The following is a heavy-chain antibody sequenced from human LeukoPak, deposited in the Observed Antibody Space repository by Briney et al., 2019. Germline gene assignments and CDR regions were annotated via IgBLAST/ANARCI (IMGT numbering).Heavy chain of an antibody. V-gene: IGHV3-23*01. CDR1: GFTFSSYA. D-gene: IGHD3-9*01. CDR2: ISGSGGST. CDR3: AKDYDILTGYHFDY. Sequence: GGSLRPSCAASGFTFSSYAMSWVRQAPGKGLEWVSAISGSGGSTYYADSVKGRFTISRDNSKNTLYLQMNSLRAEDTAVYYCAKDYDILTGYHFDYWGQGTLVTVSS. J-gene: IGHJ4*02.